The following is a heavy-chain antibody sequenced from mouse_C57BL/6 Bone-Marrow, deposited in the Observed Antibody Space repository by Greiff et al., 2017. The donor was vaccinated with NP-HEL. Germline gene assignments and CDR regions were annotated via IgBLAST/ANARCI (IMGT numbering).Heavy chain of an antibody. V-gene: IGHV1-69*01. CDR2: IDPSDSYT. CDR3: AREGHITTVVATGYFDY. CDR1: GYTFTSYW. J-gene: IGHJ2*01. D-gene: IGHD1-1*01. Sequence: QVQLQQPGAELVMPGASVKLSCKASGYTFTSYWMHWVKQRPGQGLEWIGEIDPSDSYTNYNQKIKGKSTMTVNKSSSTAYMQLSSLTSEDSEVYYCAREGHITTVVATGYFDYWGQGTTLTVSS.